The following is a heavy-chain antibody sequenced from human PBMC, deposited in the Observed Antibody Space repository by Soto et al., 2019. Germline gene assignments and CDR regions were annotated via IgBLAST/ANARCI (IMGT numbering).Heavy chain of an antibody. CDR3: AHGSGWLSDY. J-gene: IGHJ4*02. Sequence: GANWIRQPPGKALEWLALIYWDDDKQYSPSLKSRLAITKDTSKNQVVLTMTNMDPVDTATYYCAHGSGWLSDYWGQGTLVTVSS. V-gene: IGHV2-5*02. D-gene: IGHD6-19*01. CDR2: IYWDDDK. CDR1: G.